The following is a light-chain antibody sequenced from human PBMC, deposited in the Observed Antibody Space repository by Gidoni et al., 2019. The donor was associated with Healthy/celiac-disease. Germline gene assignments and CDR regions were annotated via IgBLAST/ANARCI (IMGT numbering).Light chain of an antibody. CDR1: QSVRSSY. CDR3: QQYGRSPYT. CDR2: GAS. V-gene: IGKV3-20*01. Sequence: ESVLTQSPGTLSLAPGERATLSCRASQSVRSSYLAWYQQKPGQAPRLLIYGASSRSTGIPDRFSGSGSGTDFTLTISRLEPEDFAVYYCQQYGRSPYTFGQGTKLEIK. J-gene: IGKJ2*01.